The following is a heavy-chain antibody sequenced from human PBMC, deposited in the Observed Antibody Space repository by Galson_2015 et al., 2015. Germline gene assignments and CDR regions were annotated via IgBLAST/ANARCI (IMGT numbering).Heavy chain of an antibody. CDR1: GFSLSSTGVG. CDR3: ARSGRYNYYDMDV. J-gene: IGHJ6*02. CDR2: IYWDDDQ. V-gene: IGHV2-5*02. Sequence: PALVKPTQTLTLTCTFSGFSLSSTGVGVGWIRQPPGKALEWLARIYWDDDQRYSPSLESRLAITKDTSKNQVVLTMTNVDPVDTATYYCARSGRYNYYDMDVWGQGTTVTVSS.